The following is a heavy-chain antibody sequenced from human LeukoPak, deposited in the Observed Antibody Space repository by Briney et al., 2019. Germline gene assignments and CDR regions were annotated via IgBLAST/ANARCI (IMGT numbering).Heavy chain of an antibody. CDR3: ARATQRYCSGTTCFPYWFDT. Sequence: PSETLSLTCTVSGGSMTHYFWYWIRQAPGKGLEWIGYTHTSGSPDYSRSLKSRVTISLDTSKNHFSLMLSSVTAADTAVYFCARATQRYCSGTTCFPYWFDTWGQGTLATVSS. V-gene: IGHV4-4*09. CDR1: GGSMTHYF. J-gene: IGHJ5*02. D-gene: IGHD2-2*01. CDR2: THTSGSP.